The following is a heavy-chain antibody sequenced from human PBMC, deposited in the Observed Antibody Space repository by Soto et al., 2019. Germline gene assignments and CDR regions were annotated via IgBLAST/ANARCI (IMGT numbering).Heavy chain of an antibody. CDR1: GYTFTRYT. D-gene: IGHD2-15*01. J-gene: IGHJ5*02. V-gene: IGHV1-3*01. CDR2: INPDNGNT. CDR3: ARGIATGQLDP. Sequence: GASVKVSCKAYGYTFTRYTMNWVRQAPGQRLEWMGWINPDNGNTKSSQKIQDRVIITRDTSASTAYMDLSSLRSEDTAVYYCARGIATGQLDPWGQGTLVTVSS.